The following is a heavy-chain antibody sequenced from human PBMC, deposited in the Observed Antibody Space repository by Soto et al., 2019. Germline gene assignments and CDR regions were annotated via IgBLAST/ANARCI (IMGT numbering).Heavy chain of an antibody. CDR3: ARGERAAGTDWWFDP. D-gene: IGHD6-13*01. CDR1: GGSISSSSFH. CDR2: IYYSGST. J-gene: IGHJ5*02. V-gene: IGHV4-39*01. Sequence: QLQLQESGPGLVKPSETLSLTCTVSGGSISSSSFHWGWIRQPPGKGLEWIGSIYYSGSTYYSPSLRSRLTISVATAKTPFSLKLSSVTAADTAVYYCARGERAAGTDWWFDPWGQGTLVTVSS.